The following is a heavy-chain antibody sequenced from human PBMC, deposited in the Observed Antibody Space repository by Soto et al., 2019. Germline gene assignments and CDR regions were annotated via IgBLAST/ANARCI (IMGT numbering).Heavy chain of an antibody. CDR1: GGSISSYY. D-gene: IGHD5-12*01. CDR2: IYYSGST. Sequence: PSETLSLTCTVSGGSISSYYWSWIRQPPGKGLEWIGYIYYSGSTNYNPSLKSRVTISVDTSKNQFSLKLSSVTAADTAVYYCARHGGYRGYETDYWGQGTLVIVSS. V-gene: IGHV4-59*08. J-gene: IGHJ4*02. CDR3: ARHGGYRGYETDY.